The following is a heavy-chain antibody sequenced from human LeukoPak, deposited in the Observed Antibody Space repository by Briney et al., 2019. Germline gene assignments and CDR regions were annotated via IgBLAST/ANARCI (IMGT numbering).Heavy chain of an antibody. CDR3: ARVSYSGWHGYYGMDV. D-gene: IGHD5-12*01. CDR1: GYTFTSYD. CDR2: MNPNSGNT. J-gene: IGHJ6*02. V-gene: IGHV1-8*01. Sequence: ASVKVSCKASGYTFTSYDINWVRQATGQGLEWIGWMNPNSGNTGYAQKFQGRVTMTRNTSISTAYMELSSLRSEDTAVYYCARVSYSGWHGYYGMDVWGQGTTVTVSS.